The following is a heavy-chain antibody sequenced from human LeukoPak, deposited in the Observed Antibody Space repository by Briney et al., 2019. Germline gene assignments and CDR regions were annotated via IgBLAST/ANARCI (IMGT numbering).Heavy chain of an antibody. Sequence: ASVKVSCKASGGTFSSYAISWVRQAPGQGLEWMGGIIPIFGTANYAQKFQGRVTITADESTSTAYMELSSLRSEDTAVYYCARDLHRRWELGGRAFDIWGQGTMVTVSS. V-gene: IGHV1-69*13. D-gene: IGHD1-26*01. J-gene: IGHJ3*02. CDR3: ARDLHRRWELGGRAFDI. CDR1: GGTFSSYA. CDR2: IIPIFGTA.